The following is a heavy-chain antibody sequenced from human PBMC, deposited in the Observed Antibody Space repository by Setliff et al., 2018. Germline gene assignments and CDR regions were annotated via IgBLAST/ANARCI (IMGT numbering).Heavy chain of an antibody. CDR2: IYHSGST. CDR3: ARHGGEMDS. J-gene: IGHJ4*02. D-gene: IGHD4-17*01. Sequence: SETLSLTCAVSGYSISSGYYWGWIRQPPGKGLEWIGSIYHSGSTYHNPSLKSRVTISVDTSKNQFSLKLSSVTAADTAVYYCARHGGEMDSWGQGILVTVSS. V-gene: IGHV4-38-2*01. CDR1: GYSISSGYY.